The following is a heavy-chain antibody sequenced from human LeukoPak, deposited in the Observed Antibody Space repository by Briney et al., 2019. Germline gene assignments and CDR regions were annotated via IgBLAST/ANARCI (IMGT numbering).Heavy chain of an antibody. V-gene: IGHV3-23*01. CDR3: AKAREASSILLWFGEFVP. CDR1: GFTFSSYA. J-gene: IGHJ4*02. CDR2: ISGSGGST. D-gene: IGHD3-10*01. Sequence: QPGGSLRLSCAASGFTFSSYAMSWVRQAPGKGLEWVSLISGSGGSTYYADSVKGRFTISRDNSRNTLYLQMNSLRAEDTAVYYCAKAREASSILLWFGEFVPWGQGTLVTVSS.